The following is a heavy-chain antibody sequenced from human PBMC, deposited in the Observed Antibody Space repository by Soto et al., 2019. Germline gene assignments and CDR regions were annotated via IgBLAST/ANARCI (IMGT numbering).Heavy chain of an antibody. CDR3: AKTIAAAGTFYYYGMDV. CDR1: GFTFSRHA. D-gene: IGHD6-13*01. CDR2: VSKDGSVK. J-gene: IGHJ6*02. V-gene: IGHV3-30-3*01. Sequence: PGGSLRLSCEGSGFTFSRHALHWVRQAPGKGLEWVAVVSKDGSVKYWIESVKGRFTLARDNSKNTVYLEMNSRRAEDTAVHYCAKTIAAAGTFYYYGMDVWGQGTTVTVSS.